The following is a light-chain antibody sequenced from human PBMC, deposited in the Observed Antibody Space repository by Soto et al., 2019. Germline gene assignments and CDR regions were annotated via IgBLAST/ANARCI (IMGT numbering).Light chain of an antibody. CDR3: HQYYNRPPWT. V-gene: IGKV3-15*01. CDR1: RSVGTD. Sequence: EILMTQSPATLSVSPGDSATLSCRASRSVGTDLAWYQQKPGQAPRLLVFATSARATGVPDRFRGSRSGTDFTLTISSLQPEDSATYYCHQYYNRPPWTFGQGTKVDIK. J-gene: IGKJ1*01. CDR2: ATS.